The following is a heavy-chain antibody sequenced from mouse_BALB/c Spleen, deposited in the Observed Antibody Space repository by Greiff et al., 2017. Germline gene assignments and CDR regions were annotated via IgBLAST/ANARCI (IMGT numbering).Heavy chain of an antibody. CDR3: TKYLGWFAY. Sequence: LKQPGSELVRPGASVKLSCKASGYTFTSYWMHWVKQRPGQGLEWIGNIYPGSGSTNYDEKFKSKATLTVDTSSSTAYMQLSNLTSEDSAVYYCTKYLGWFAYWGQGTLVTVSA. J-gene: IGHJ3*01. CDR1: GYTFTSYW. CDR2: IYPGSGST. V-gene: IGHV1S22*01. D-gene: IGHD5-1-1*01.